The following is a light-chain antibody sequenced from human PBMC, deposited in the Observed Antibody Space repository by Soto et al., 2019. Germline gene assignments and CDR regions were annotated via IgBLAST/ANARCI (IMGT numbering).Light chain of an antibody. J-gene: IGKJ3*01. V-gene: IGKV1-33*01. CDR1: HDIGNS. CDR3: HKSDHLRL. CDR2: DAY. Sequence: DVQMTQSPPSLSASVGDRVTITCQASHDIGNSLNWYQDKPGQAPKLVIYDAYTLETGVPSTFSGNGYGTEFTFTISSVRPEDISAYDCHKSDHLRLFGPGTKVDMK.